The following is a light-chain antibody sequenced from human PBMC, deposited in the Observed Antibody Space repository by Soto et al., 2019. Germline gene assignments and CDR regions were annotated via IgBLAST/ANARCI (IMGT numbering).Light chain of an antibody. CDR3: SSYTSSSTYV. CDR1: SSDVGSYNR. Sequence: SVLTQLPSVSGSPGQSVTISCTGTSSDVGSYNRVSWYQQPPGTAPKLMIYEVSNRPSGVPDRFSGSKSGNTASLTISGLQAEDEADYYCSSYTSSSTYVFGTGTKVTVL. CDR2: EVS. V-gene: IGLV2-18*02. J-gene: IGLJ1*01.